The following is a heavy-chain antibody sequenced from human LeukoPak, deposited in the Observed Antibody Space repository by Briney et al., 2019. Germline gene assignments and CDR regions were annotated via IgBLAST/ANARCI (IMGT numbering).Heavy chain of an antibody. V-gene: IGHV3-66*01. D-gene: IGHD2-15*01. CDR3: ARDFDDSQGV. CDR1: GFTVSSNF. CDR2: IYSGGNT. J-gene: IGHJ6*02. Sequence: GGSLRLSCAASGFTVSSNFMSWVRQAPGKGLEWVSVIYSGGNTYYADYVKGRFTISRDNSKNTLYLQMNSLRAEDTAVYYCARDFDDSQGVWGHGTTVTVSS.